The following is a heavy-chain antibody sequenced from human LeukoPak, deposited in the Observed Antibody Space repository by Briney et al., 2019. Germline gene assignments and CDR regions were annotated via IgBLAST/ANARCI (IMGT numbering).Heavy chain of an antibody. CDR2: ISAYNGNT. D-gene: IGHD4-17*01. CDR1: GYTFTSYG. CDR3: ARSSYDYGDWLGWAFDY. Sequence: GASVKVCCKASGYTFTSYGISLVPQAPGQGLEFMGWISAYNGNTNYAQKLQGRVTMTTDTSTSTAYMELRSLRSDDTAVYYCARSSYDYGDWLGWAFDYWGQGTLVTVSS. V-gene: IGHV1-18*04. J-gene: IGHJ4*02.